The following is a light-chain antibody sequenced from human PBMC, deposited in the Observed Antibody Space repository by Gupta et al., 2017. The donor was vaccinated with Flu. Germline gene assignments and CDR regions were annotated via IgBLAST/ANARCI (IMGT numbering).Light chain of an antibody. Sequence: QSALTQPASVSGSPGQSITISCTGTSGDVGDYNRVSWYQQHPGKAPKLIIYEVTNRPSGVSNRFSGSKSGNTASLTISGLQVDDEADYYCSSYTHNTASIIAWVFGGGTKVTVL. CDR1: SGDVGDYNR. V-gene: IGLV2-14*03. CDR2: EVT. CDR3: SSYTHNTASIIAWV. J-gene: IGLJ3*02.